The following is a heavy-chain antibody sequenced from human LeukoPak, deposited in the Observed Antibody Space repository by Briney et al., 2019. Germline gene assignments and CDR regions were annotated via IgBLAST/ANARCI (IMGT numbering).Heavy chain of an antibody. CDR2: INHSGST. V-gene: IGHV4-34*01. Sequence: SETLSLTCAVYGGPFSGYYWSWIRQPPGKGLEWIGEINHSGSTNYNPSLKSRVTISVDTSKNQFSLKLSSVAAADTAVYYCATKMHYYYYGMDVWGQGTTVTVSS. J-gene: IGHJ6*02. CDR3: ATKMHYYYYGMDV. CDR1: GGPFSGYY.